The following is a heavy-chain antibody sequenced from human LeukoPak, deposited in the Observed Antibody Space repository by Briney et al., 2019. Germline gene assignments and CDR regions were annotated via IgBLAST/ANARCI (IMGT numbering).Heavy chain of an antibody. Sequence: SETLSLTCTASGGSISSTSYYWGWIRQPPGKGLEWIGSISYRGNTYYNPSLRSRVTMSVDTSKNQLSLRLSSLTAADTAIYYCARLYSGKRPPHYWGQGTLVTVSS. CDR3: ARLYSGKRPPHY. CDR1: GGSISSTSYY. V-gene: IGHV4-39*01. D-gene: IGHD1-14*01. J-gene: IGHJ4*02. CDR2: ISYRGNT.